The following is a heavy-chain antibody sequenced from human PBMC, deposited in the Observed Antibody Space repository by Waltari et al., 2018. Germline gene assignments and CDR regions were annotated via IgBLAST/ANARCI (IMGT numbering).Heavy chain of an antibody. Sequence: QVQLVQSGAEVKKPGSSVKVSCKASGGTFSSYAISWVRQAPGQGLEWMGGVIPIFGTANYSQKFQGRVKITTDESTSTAYMELSSLRSEDTAVYYCARDRVGAAGTGGYYYYGMDVWGQGTTVTVSS. V-gene: IGHV1-69*05. J-gene: IGHJ6*02. CDR2: VIPIFGTA. CDR3: ARDRVGAAGTGGYYYYGMDV. CDR1: GGTFSSYA. D-gene: IGHD6-13*01.